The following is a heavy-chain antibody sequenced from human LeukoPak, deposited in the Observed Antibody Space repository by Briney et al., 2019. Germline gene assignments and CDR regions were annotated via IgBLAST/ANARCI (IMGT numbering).Heavy chain of an antibody. CDR3: AGRLTGYSSGYVH. J-gene: IGHJ4*02. D-gene: IGHD5-18*01. Sequence: GGSLRLSCVAPGITFSNYAVSWVRQAPEKGLDWVSVISGSAHKIRYADSVKGRFTISRDNSENIVYLQMNNLRVEDTAVYYCAGRLTGYSSGYVHWGQGTLVTVSS. CDR2: ISGSAHKI. V-gene: IGHV3-23*01. CDR1: GITFSNYA.